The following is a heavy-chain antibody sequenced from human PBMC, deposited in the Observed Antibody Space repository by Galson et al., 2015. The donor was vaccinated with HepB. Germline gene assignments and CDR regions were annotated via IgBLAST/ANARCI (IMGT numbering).Heavy chain of an antibody. D-gene: IGHD1-26*01. J-gene: IGHJ4*02. CDR1: GFTVSSNY. Sequence: SLRLSCAASGFTVSSNYMSWVRQAPGKGLEWVSVIYSGGSTYYADSVKGRFTISRDDSKNTLYLQMNSLRAEDTAVYYCARAEVGANFDYWGQGTLVTVSS. V-gene: IGHV3-53*01. CDR3: ARAEVGANFDY. CDR2: IYSGGST.